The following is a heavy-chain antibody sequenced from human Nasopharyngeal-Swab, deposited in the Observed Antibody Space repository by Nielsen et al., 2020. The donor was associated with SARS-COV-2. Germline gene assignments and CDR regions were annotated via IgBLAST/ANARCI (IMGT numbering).Heavy chain of an antibody. V-gene: IGHV3-21*01. D-gene: IGHD6-13*01. CDR3: ARDPPEKISSSWYRYYYYGMDV. Sequence: GESLKISCAASGFTFSSYSMNWVRQAPGNGLEWVSSISSSSSYIYYADSVKGRFTISRDNAKNSLYLQMNSLRAEDTAVYYCARDPPEKISSSWYRYYYYGMDVWGQGTTVTVSS. CDR2: ISSSSSYI. J-gene: IGHJ6*02. CDR1: GFTFSSYS.